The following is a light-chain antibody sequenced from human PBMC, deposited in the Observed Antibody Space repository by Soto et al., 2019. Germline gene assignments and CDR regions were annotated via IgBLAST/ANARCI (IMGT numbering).Light chain of an antibody. J-gene: IGKJ1*01. CDR2: GTS. CDR3: QQYGTSPKT. Sequence: EIVLTQSPATLSLSPGDIATLYFSASQSVSSGNLAWYQQKPGQAPRLLIYGTSNRATGIPDRFTGSGSGTEFTLTIIRLEREDFAVYYCQQYGTSPKTFGQGTKVDIK. V-gene: IGKV3-20*01. CDR1: QSVSSGN.